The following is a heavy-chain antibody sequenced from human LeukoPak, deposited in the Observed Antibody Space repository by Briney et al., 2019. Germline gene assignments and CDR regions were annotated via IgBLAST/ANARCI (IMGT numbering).Heavy chain of an antibody. CDR2: IYYSGST. CDR1: GGSISSGDYY. Sequence: PSETLSLTCTVSGGSISSGDYYWSWVRQPPGKGLEWIGYIYYSGSTYSNPSLKSRATISVDTSKNQFSLKLTSVTAADTAVYYCASSGGGIPSFDPWGQGTLVTVSS. CDR3: ASSGGGIPSFDP. J-gene: IGHJ5*02. D-gene: IGHD3-10*01. V-gene: IGHV4-30-4*01.